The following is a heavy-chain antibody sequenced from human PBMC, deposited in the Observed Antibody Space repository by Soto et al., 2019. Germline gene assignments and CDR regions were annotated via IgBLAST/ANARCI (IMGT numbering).Heavy chain of an antibody. D-gene: IGHD3-9*01. CDR3: ARDRWNYDILTGSDYYYGMDV. CDR1: GFTFSSYA. Sequence: GGSLRLSCAASGFTFSSYAMHWVRQAPGKGLEWVAVISYDGSNKYYAGSVKGRFTISRDNSKNTLYLQMNSLRAEDTAVYYCARDRWNYDILTGSDYYYGMDVWGQGTTVTVSS. V-gene: IGHV3-30-3*01. J-gene: IGHJ6*02. CDR2: ISYDGSNK.